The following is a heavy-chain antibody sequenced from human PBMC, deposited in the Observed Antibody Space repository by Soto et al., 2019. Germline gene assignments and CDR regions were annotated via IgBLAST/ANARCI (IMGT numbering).Heavy chain of an antibody. CDR2: INHSGST. J-gene: IGHJ4*02. CDR3: AREPVEYGDYDY. V-gene: IGHV4-34*01. Sequence: SQTLSLTCAVYGGSFSGYYWSWIRQPPGKGLEWIGEINHSGSTNYNPSLKSRVTISVDTSKNQFSLKLTSVSAADTAVYYCAREPVEYGDYDYWGQGTLVTVSS. CDR1: GGSFSGYY. D-gene: IGHD4-17*01.